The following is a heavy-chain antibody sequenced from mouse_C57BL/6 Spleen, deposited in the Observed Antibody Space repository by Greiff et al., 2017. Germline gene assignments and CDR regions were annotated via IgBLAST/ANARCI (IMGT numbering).Heavy chain of an antibody. Sequence: EVQLQESGGGLVKPGGSLKLSCAASGFTFSSYAMSWVRQTPEKRLEWVATISDGGSYTYYPDNVKGRFTISRDNAKNNLYLQMSHLKSEDTAMYYCARDWDYYGSSYGYFDVWGTGTTVTVSS. CDR3: ARDWDYYGSSYGYFDV. CDR2: ISDGGSYT. CDR1: GFTFSSYA. D-gene: IGHD1-1*01. V-gene: IGHV5-4*01. J-gene: IGHJ1*03.